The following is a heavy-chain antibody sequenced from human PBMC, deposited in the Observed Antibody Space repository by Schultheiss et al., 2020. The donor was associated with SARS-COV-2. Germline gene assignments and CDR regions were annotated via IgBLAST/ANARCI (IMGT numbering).Heavy chain of an antibody. CDR3: ARLPVVTGYYFDY. CDR2: IYPGDSDT. J-gene: IGHJ4*02. D-gene: IGHD4-23*01. Sequence: GGSLRLSCKGSGYSFTSYWIGWVRQMPGKGLEWMGIIYPGDSDTRYSPSFQGQVTISADKSISTAYLQWSSLKASDTAMYYCARLPVVTGYYFDYWGQGTLVTVSS. CDR1: GYSFTSYW. V-gene: IGHV5-51*01.